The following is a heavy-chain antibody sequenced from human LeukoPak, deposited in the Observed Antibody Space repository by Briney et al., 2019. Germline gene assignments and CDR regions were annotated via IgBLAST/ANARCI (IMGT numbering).Heavy chain of an antibody. CDR2: IYYSGST. V-gene: IGHV4-59*01. J-gene: IGHJ4*02. D-gene: IGHD2-15*01. CDR1: GGSISSYY. CDR3: ARDFCSGGSCYPSY. Sequence: SETLSLTCTVSGGSISSYYWSWIRQPPGKGLEWIGYIYYSGSTNYNPSLKSRVTISVDTSKNQFSLKLSSVTAADTAVYYCARDFCSGGSCYPSYWGQGTLVTVSS.